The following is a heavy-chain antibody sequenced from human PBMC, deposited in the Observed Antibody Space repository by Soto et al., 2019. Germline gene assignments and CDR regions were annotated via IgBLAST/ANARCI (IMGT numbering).Heavy chain of an antibody. D-gene: IGHD3-3*01. CDR1: GFAFNAYA. Sequence: EVQLLESGGDLVQPGGSLTLSCAASGFAFNAYAMNWVRQAPGKGLAWVSAISGGGGAIYYADSVKGRLTISRDNSKNTLYLHMSSLGAEDTANYYCARSVSSIEPADYWGQGTLVTVSS. CDR3: ARSVSSIEPADY. CDR2: ISGGGGAI. V-gene: IGHV3-23*01. J-gene: IGHJ4*02.